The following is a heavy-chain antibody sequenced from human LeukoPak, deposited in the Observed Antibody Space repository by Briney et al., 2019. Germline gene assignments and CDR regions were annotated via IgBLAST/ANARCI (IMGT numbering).Heavy chain of an antibody. V-gene: IGHV4-39*01. CDR3: ARLYSGSYYERDY. CDR2: IYYGGST. Sequence: SETLSLTCTVSGDSISSDIYSWGWIRQPPGKGLEWIGTIYYGGSTYYNPSLKSRVTTSVDTSKNQFSLRLSSVTAADTAVYYCARLYSGSYYERDYWGQGTPVTVSS. CDR1: GDSISSDIYS. D-gene: IGHD1-26*01. J-gene: IGHJ4*02.